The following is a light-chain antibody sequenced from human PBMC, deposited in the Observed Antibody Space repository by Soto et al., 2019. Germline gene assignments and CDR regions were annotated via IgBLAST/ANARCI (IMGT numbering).Light chain of an antibody. J-gene: IGLJ1*01. CDR2: YDS. CDR1: NIGDKR. V-gene: IGLV3-21*04. Sequence: SYELTQPPSVSVAPEKTTTITCGGNNIGDKRVHWYRQKPGQAPVLLISYDSDRPSGIPERFSGSNSGNTATLTISRVEAGDEADYYCQVWDIMTDNYVFGGGTMLTVL. CDR3: QVWDIMTDNYV.